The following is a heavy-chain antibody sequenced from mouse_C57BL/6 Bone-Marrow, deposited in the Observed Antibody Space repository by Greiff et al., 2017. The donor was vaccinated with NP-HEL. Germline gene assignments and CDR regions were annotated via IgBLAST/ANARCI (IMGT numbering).Heavy chain of an antibody. J-gene: IGHJ1*03. CDR1: GYTFTSYW. CDR2: INPSNGGT. Sequence: QVQLQQPGTELVKPGASVKLSCKASGYTFTSYWMHWVKQRPGQGLEWIGNINPSNGGTNYNEKFKSKATLTVDKSSSTAYMQLSSLTSEDSAVYYCARERGYYSNYNWYFDVWGTGTTVTVSS. V-gene: IGHV1-53*01. D-gene: IGHD2-5*01. CDR3: ARERGYYSNYNWYFDV.